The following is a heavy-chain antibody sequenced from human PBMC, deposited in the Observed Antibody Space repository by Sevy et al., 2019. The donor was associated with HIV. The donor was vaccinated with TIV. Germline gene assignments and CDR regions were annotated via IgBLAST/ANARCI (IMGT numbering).Heavy chain of an antibody. J-gene: IGHJ4*02. D-gene: IGHD2-21*02. CDR1: GFIFCNYN. CDR3: ARKMELLVPDY. Sequence: GGSLRLSCTASGFIFCNYNMNWVRQAPGKGLEWVSYIRSSSNDIYYADSMKGRFTISRDNAKNSLYLQMNSLRAEDTAVYYCARKMELLVPDYWGQGTLVTVSS. V-gene: IGHV3-21*01. CDR2: IRSSSNDI.